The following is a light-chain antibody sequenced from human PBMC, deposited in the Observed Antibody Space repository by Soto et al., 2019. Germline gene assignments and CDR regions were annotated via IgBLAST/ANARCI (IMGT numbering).Light chain of an antibody. Sequence: EIVLTQSPGTLSLSPGERATLSCRASQSVSSNYLAWYQQKPGQAPRLLIYGASSRATGIPDRFSGSGSGTDFTLTVSRLKPEDSAVYFCQQYGTSPSTFGQGTKGDIK. J-gene: IGKJ1*01. CDR3: QQYGTSPST. CDR1: QSVSSNY. CDR2: GAS. V-gene: IGKV3-20*01.